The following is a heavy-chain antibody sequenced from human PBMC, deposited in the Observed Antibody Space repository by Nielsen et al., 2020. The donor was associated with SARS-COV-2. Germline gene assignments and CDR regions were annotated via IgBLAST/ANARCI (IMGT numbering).Heavy chain of an antibody. V-gene: IGHV3-13*01. J-gene: IGHJ4*02. CDR1: GFTFSSYD. CDR2: IGTAGDT. Sequence: GGSLRLSCAASGFTFSSYDMHWVRQATGKGLEWVSAIGTAGDTYYPGSVKGRFTISRDNSKNTLYLQMNSLRAEDTAVYYCARDLVGSSSPLDYWGQGTLVTVSS. CDR3: ARDLVGSSSPLDY. D-gene: IGHD6-6*01.